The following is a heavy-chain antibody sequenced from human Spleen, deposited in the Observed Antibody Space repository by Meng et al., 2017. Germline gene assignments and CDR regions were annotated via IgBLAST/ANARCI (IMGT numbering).Heavy chain of an antibody. J-gene: IGHJ4*02. D-gene: IGHD6-13*01. V-gene: IGHV1-2*06. CDR1: GYTFPDYW. CDR3: ARDEDISAAGKLFGDY. Sequence: QVQLVQSGAEVKKPGASVKVSCKALGYTFPDYWLHWVRRAPGQGLEWMGRINPKSGDTHYAQRFQGRVTMTGDTSISTAYMELSGLRSDDTAMYYCARDEDISAAGKLFGDYWGQGTLVTVSS. CDR2: INPKSGDT.